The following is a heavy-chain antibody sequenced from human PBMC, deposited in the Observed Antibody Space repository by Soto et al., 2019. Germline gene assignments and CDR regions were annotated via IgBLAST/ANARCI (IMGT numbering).Heavy chain of an antibody. CDR2: IIPIFGTA. D-gene: IGHD6-19*01. CDR1: GGTFSSYA. CDR3: ARQVLGTGYSSGWSPERSYYYGMDV. J-gene: IGHJ6*02. Sequence: SVKVSCKASGGTFSSYAISWVRQAPGQGLEWMGGIIPIFGTANYAQKFQGRVTITADESTSTAYMELSSLRSEDTAVYYCARQVLGTGYSSGWSPERSYYYGMDVWGQGTTVTVSS. V-gene: IGHV1-69*13.